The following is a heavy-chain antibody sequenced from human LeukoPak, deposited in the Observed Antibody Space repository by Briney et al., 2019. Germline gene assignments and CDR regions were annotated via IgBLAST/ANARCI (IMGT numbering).Heavy chain of an antibody. V-gene: IGHV4-34*01. CDR3: ARALAAAEYYYYYYMDV. J-gene: IGHJ6*03. Sequence: PSETLSLTCAVYGGSFSGYYWSWIRQPPGKGLEWIGEINHSGSTNYNPSLKSRVTISVDTFKNQFSLKLSSVTAADTAVYYCARALAAAEYYYYYYMDVWGKGTTVTVSS. CDR1: GGSFSGYY. CDR2: INHSGST. D-gene: IGHD6-13*01.